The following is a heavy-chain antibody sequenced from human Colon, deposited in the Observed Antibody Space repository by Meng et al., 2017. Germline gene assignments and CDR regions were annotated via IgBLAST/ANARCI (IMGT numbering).Heavy chain of an antibody. CDR2: TYYRSKWYT. Sequence: GRLQQSGPGLVKPSPTPPLTCAISGDSVSSNSAAWNGIRQSPSRGLEWLGRTYYRSKWYTDYAVSVKSRITINPDTSKNQFSLQLNSVTPEDTAVYYCATWRFDYWGQGTLVTVSS. V-gene: IGHV6-1*01. J-gene: IGHJ4*02. CDR3: ATWRFDY. CDR1: GDSVSSNSAA.